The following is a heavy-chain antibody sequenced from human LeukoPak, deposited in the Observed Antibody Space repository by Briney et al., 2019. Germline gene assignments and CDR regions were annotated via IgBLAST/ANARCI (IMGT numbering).Heavy chain of an antibody. CDR3: ARLLWDYGSGRYFDF. J-gene: IGHJ4*02. Sequence: SETLSLTCTVSGGSISISSYYWGWIRQPPGKGLEWIGSIYYSGSTYYNPSLKSRVTISVDTSKNQFSLKLSSVTAADTAVYYCARLLWDYGSGRYFDFWGQGTLVTVSS. CDR2: IYYSGST. V-gene: IGHV4-39*01. CDR1: GGSISISSYY. D-gene: IGHD3-10*01.